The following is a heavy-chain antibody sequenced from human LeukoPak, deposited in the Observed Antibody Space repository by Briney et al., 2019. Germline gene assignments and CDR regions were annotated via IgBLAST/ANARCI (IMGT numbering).Heavy chain of an antibody. J-gene: IGHJ4*02. D-gene: IGHD3-10*01. CDR1: GGTFSSYA. Sequence: VASVKVSCKASGGTFSSYAISWVRQAPGQGLEWMGGIIPIFGTANYAQKFQGRVTITADESTSTAYMELSGLRSEDTAVYYCARARGSLIRGVNDWGQGTLVTVSS. V-gene: IGHV1-69*13. CDR3: ARARGSLIRGVND. CDR2: IIPIFGTA.